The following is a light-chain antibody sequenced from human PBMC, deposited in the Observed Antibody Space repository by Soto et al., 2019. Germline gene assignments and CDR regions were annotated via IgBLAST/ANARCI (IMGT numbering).Light chain of an antibody. CDR2: DVS. J-gene: IGLJ1*01. V-gene: IGLV2-14*03. CDR1: SSDVGGYNS. CDR3: SSYSTGGSYV. Sequence: ALTQPASVSGSPGQSIAISCTGTSSDVGGYNSASWYQQHPGKAPKLLIYDVSNRPSGVSNRFSGSKSGNTASLTISGLQAEDEADYYCSSYSTGGSYVFGTGTKLTVL.